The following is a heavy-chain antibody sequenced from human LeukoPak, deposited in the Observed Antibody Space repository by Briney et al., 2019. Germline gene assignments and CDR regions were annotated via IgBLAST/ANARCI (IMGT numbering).Heavy chain of an antibody. Sequence: GESLKISCKGSGYTFNNFWIAWVRQKPGKGLEWMSMIYPDDSDTRYSPSFRGQVTSSVDRSTNTAYLHWRSLKASDTAIYYCARFAYAGDYFDYWGQGTLVTVSS. V-gene: IGHV5-51*01. D-gene: IGHD3-16*01. CDR1: GYTFNNFW. J-gene: IGHJ4*02. CDR2: IYPDDSDT. CDR3: ARFAYAGDYFDY.